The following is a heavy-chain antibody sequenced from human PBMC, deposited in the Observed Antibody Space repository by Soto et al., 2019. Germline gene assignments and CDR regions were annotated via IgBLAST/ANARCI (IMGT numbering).Heavy chain of an antibody. CDR2: IYSGGST. V-gene: IGHV3-66*01. CDR1: GFTVSSNY. CDR3: ARAEYYDSSGYYEDGMDV. D-gene: IGHD3-22*01. J-gene: IGHJ6*02. Sequence: GGSLRLSCAASGFTVSSNYMSWVRQAPGKGLEWVSVIYSGGSTYYADSVKGRFTISRDNSKNTLYLQMNSLRAEDTAVYYCARAEYYDSSGYYEDGMDVWGQGTTVTVSS.